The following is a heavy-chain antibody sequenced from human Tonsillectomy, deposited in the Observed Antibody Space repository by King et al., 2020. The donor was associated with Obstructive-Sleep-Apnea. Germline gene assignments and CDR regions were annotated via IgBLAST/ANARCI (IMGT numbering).Heavy chain of an antibody. V-gene: IGHV4-30-4*01. Sequence: VQLQESGPGLVKPSQPLSLTCTVSGRSISSGDYYWTWIRQPPGKGLEWIGYIYYSGSTYYNPSLKSRVTISVDTSKNQFSLKVNSVTAADTAIYFCARTKAHFYGSAPPYFDSWGQGTLVTVSS. CDR3: ARTKAHFYGSAPPYFDS. CDR1: GRSISSGDYY. CDR2: IYYSGST. D-gene: IGHD3-10*01. J-gene: IGHJ4*02.